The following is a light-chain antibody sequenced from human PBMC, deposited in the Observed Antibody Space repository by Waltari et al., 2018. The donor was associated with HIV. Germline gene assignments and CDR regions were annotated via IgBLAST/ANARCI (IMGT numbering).Light chain of an antibody. Sequence: QSMLTQPPSVSGAPGQRVTISCTGSSSTIGADYDVHWYQQLPGTAPKLLISGNKNRPSGVPDRFSAYKSGTSASLTISGLQAEDEADYFCQSYDISLSASVVFGGGTRLTDL. CDR3: QSYDISLSASVV. J-gene: IGLJ2*01. CDR2: GNK. CDR1: SSTIGADYD. V-gene: IGLV1-40*01.